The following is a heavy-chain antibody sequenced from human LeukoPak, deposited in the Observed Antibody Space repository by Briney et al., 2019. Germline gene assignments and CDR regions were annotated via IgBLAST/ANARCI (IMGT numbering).Heavy chain of an antibody. D-gene: IGHD3-22*01. Sequence: PGGSLRLSCAASGFTFSSYGMSWVRQAPGKGLEWVSAISDSGGSTYYADSVKGRFTISRDNSKNTLYLQMNSLRAEDTAVYYCAKSDDSSGQYYFDYWGQGTLATVSS. CDR1: GFTFSSYG. V-gene: IGHV3-23*01. J-gene: IGHJ4*02. CDR2: ISDSGGST. CDR3: AKSDDSSGQYYFDY.